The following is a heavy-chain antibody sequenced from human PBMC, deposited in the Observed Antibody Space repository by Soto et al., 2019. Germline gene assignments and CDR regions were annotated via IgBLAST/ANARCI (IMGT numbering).Heavy chain of an antibody. D-gene: IGHD6-13*01. CDR2: IKQDGSEK. CDR3: ARDQSSSASEYFQH. J-gene: IGHJ1*01. CDR1: GFTFSSYW. Sequence: GGSLRLSCAASGFTFSSYWMSWVRQAPGKGLEWVANIKQDGSEKYYVDSVKGRFTISRDNAKNSLYLQMNSLRAEDTAVYYCARDQSSSASEYFQHWGQGTLVTVSS. V-gene: IGHV3-7*01.